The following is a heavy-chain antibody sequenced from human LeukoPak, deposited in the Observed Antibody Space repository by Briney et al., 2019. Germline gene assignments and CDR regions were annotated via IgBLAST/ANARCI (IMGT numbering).Heavy chain of an antibody. D-gene: IGHD3-22*01. J-gene: IGHJ4*02. CDR1: GFTFSRYT. CDR2: FSSSGST. Sequence: GGSLRLSCAASGFTFSRYTMNWARQAPGKGLEWFSVFSSSGSTHYADSVKGRFTISRDNSKNTLYLQMSSLRAEDTAVYYCAKDGLDGRGYYYFDYWGQGTLVTVSS. CDR3: AKDGLDGRGYYYFDY. V-gene: IGHV3-23*01.